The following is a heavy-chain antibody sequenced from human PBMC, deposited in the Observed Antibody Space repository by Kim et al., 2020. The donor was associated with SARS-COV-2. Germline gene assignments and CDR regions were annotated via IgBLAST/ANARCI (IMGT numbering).Heavy chain of an antibody. V-gene: IGHV4-39*01. J-gene: IGHJ4*02. Sequence: SPVTVSVDTSKNQFSLKLSSVTAADTAVYYCARQGGYYYDSSGYYPAFDYWGQGTLVTVSS. CDR3: ARQGGYYYDSSGYYPAFDY. D-gene: IGHD3-22*01.